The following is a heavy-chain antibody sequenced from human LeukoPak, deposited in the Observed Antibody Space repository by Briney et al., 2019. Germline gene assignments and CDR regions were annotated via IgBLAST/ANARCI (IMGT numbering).Heavy chain of an antibody. CDR1: GYSFTSYW. J-gene: IGHJ5*02. V-gene: IGHV5-51*01. Sequence: GESLKISCKGSGYSFTSYWIGWVRQMPGKGLDWMGIIYPGDSDTRYSPSFQGQVTISADKSISTAYLQWSSLKASDTARYYCPSTPCGGDCYGGRHFDPWGQGPLVTVSS. D-gene: IGHD2-21*01. CDR2: IYPGDSDT. CDR3: PSTPCGGDCYGGRHFDP.